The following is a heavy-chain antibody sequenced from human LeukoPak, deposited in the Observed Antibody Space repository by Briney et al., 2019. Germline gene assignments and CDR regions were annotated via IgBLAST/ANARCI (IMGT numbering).Heavy chain of an antibody. D-gene: IGHD3-10*01. V-gene: IGHV4-34*01. CDR1: GGSFSGYY. CDR2: INHSGST. CDR3: ARAYYYGSGSYGLDY. J-gene: IGHJ4*02. Sequence: SETLSLTCAVYGGSFSGYYWSWIRQPPGRGLEWIGEINHSGSTNYNPSLKSRVTISVDASKNQFSLKLTSVTAADTAVYYCARAYYYGSGSYGLDYWGQGTLVTVSS.